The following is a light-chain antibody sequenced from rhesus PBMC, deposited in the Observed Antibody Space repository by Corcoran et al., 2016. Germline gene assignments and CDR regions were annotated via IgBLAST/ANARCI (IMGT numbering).Light chain of an antibody. CDR1: QGISKY. Sequence: DIQMTQSPSSLSASVGDTVTITCQASQGISKYLAWYQQKPGKAPKLLIYDASTLQSGVPSRFSGSGSGTEFTLTINSLEAEDAATYYCQQSSNFPFTFGPGTKLDIK. CDR2: DAS. J-gene: IGKJ3*01. V-gene: IGKV1-25*01. CDR3: QQSSNFPFT.